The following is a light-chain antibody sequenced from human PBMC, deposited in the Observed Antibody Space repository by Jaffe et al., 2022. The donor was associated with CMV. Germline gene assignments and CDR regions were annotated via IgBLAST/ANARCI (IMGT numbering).Light chain of an antibody. Sequence: EIVMTQSPATLSVSPGERATLSCRASQSVSSYLAWYQQKPGQAPRLLIYGASTRATGIPARFSGSGSGTEFTLIISSLQSEDFAVYYCQQYSNWPPLTFGGGTKVEIK. CDR3: QQYSNWPPLT. V-gene: IGKV3-15*01. CDR1: QSVSSY. CDR2: GAS. J-gene: IGKJ4*01.